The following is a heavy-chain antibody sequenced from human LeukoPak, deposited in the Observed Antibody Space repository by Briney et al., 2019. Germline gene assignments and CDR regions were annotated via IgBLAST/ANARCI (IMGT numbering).Heavy chain of an antibody. Sequence: SVKVSCKASGGTFSSYAISWVRQAPGQGLEWMGGIIPIFGTANYAQKFQGRVTITADKSTSTAYMELSSLRSEDTAVYYCASNDVDCSGGSCYSLGWFDPWGQGTLVTVSS. CDR3: ASNDVDCSGGSCYSLGWFDP. J-gene: IGHJ5*02. V-gene: IGHV1-69*06. CDR1: GGTFSSYA. CDR2: IIPIFGTA. D-gene: IGHD2-15*01.